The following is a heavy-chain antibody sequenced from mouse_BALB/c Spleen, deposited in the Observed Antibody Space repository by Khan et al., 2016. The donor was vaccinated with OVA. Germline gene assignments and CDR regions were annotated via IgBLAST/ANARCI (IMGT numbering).Heavy chain of an antibody. J-gene: IGHJ4*01. CDR2: INTYTGEP. D-gene: IGHD2-10*01. CDR3: ARPPYCAYVLDN. CDR1: GHTFTKFG. V-gene: IGHV9-3-1*01. Sequence: QVQLKQSGPEVKKSGETVKISCKASGHTFTKFGMNWVKQAPGKGLKWMGWINTYTGEPTYDDDFNGRFAFSLETSASTAYLQINNLKNEDTATYFCARPPYCAYVLDNWGQGTSVTVSA.